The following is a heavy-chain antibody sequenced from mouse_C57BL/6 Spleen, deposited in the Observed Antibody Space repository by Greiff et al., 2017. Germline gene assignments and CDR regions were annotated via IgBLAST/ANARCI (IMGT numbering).Heavy chain of an antibody. CDR2: IWGGGST. J-gene: IGHJ4*01. V-gene: IGHV2-9*01. Sequence: VQPQESGPGLVAPSQSPSIPRTVPGFSLTSYGVEWVRQPPGKGLEWLGVIWGGGSTNHNSALMSRLSSSKDNSKSQVFLKMNSLQTYDTAMDYCAKLGRDAMDYWGQGTSVTVSS. CDR1: GFSLTSYG. D-gene: IGHD4-1*01. CDR3: AKLGRDAMDY.